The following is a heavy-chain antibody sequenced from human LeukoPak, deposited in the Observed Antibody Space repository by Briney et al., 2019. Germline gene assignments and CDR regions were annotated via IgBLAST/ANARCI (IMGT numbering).Heavy chain of an antibody. J-gene: IGHJ4*02. D-gene: IGHD5-18*01. CDR3: ARGSGYSYGYVY. V-gene: IGHV1-18*01. Sequence: ASVKVSCKASGYTFTSYGISWVRQAPGQGLEWMGWSSAYNGNTNYAQKLQGRGTMTTDTPTTTAYMALRSLRSDDTAVHYSARGSGYSYGYVYWGQGTLVTVSS. CDR1: GYTFTSYG. CDR2: SSAYNGNT.